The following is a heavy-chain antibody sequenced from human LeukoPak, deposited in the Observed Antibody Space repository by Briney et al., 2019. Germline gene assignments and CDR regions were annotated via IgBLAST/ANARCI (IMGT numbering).Heavy chain of an antibody. CDR2: ILDDGRHK. J-gene: IGHJ4*02. V-gene: IGHV3-30*03. CDR3: ARVWSRIVGATTSSEY. CDR1: GFTFSIYG. D-gene: IGHD1-26*01. Sequence: GGSLRLSCTASGFTFSIYGMHWVRQAPGKGLEWVAAILDDGRHKDHAASVRGRFTVSRDNSKNTLYLQMNSLRPEDTAVYYCARVWSRIVGATTSSEYWGQGTLVTVSS.